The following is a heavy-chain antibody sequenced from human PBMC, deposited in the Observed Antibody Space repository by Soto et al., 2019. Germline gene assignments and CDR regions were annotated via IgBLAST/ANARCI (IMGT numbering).Heavy chain of an antibody. CDR1: GGSISSYY. V-gene: IGHV4-59*01. Sequence: QVQLQESGPGLVKPSETLSLTCTVSGGSISSYYWSWIRQPPGKGLEWIGYIYYSGSTNYNPSLRRRVTISVDTSKNQFSLKLSSVTAADTAVYYCARTSDQDYGMDVWGQGTTVTVSS. CDR2: IYYSGST. J-gene: IGHJ6*02. CDR3: ARTSDQDYGMDV.